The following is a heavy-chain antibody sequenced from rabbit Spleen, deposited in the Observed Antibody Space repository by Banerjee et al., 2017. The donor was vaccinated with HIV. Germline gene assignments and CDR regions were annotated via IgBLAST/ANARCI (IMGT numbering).Heavy chain of an antibody. V-gene: IGHV1S45*01. CDR3: ARDEVYAGYAGFGWNFSL. Sequence: QEQLVESGGDLVKPGASLTLTCTVSGFSFSSSYDMCWVRQAPGKGLEWIGCIYTGNGKTYYASWAKGRFTISKTSSTTVTLQMTSLTAADTATYFCARDEVYAGYAGFGWNFSLWGQGTLVTVS. CDR1: GFSFSSSYD. D-gene: IGHD4-2*01. J-gene: IGHJ4*01. CDR2: IYTGNGKT.